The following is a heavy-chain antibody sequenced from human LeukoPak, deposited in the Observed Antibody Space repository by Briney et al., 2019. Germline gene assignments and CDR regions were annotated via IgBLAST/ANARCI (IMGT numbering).Heavy chain of an antibody. D-gene: IGHD3-22*01. CDR1: GGSISSSSYY. J-gene: IGHJ5*02. Sequence: SETLSLTCTVSGGSISSSSYYWGWIRQPPGKGLEWIGSIYYSGSTYYNPSLKSRVTISVDTSKNQFSLKLSSVTAADTAVYYCARDWGPYYYDSTNWFDPWGQGTLVTVSS. V-gene: IGHV4-39*07. CDR2: IYYSGST. CDR3: ARDWGPYYYDSTNWFDP.